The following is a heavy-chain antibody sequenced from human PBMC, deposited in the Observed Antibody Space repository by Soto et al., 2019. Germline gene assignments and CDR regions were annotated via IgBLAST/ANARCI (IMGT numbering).Heavy chain of an antibody. CDR1: GYTFTGYY. J-gene: IGHJ3*02. V-gene: IGHV1-2*04. Sequence: ASVKVSCKASGYTFTGYYMHWLRQAPGQGLEWMGWINPNSGGTNYAQKFQGWVTMTRDTSISTAYMELSRLRSDDTAVYYCARDLSSGGCGSYRDTGRDPFYISGKGSMVTVAS. CDR3: ARDLSSGGCGSYRDTGRDPFYI. CDR2: INPNSGGT. D-gene: IGHD2-15*01.